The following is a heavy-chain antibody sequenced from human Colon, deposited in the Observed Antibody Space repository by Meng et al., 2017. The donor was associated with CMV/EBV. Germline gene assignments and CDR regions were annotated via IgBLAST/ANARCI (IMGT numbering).Heavy chain of an antibody. CDR2: IYHSGNT. J-gene: IGHJ4*02. CDR1: GGSISRSNW. D-gene: IGHD1-1*01. CDR3: ARLDDLPN. V-gene: IGHV4-4*02. Sequence: QVQLQESGPGLVKASGTLSLTCAVSGGSISRSNWWSWVRQPPGKGLEWIGEIYHSGNTNYNPSLKSRVIMSVDKPKNQFSLKLTSVTAADTAVYYCARLDDLPNWGRGTLVTVSS.